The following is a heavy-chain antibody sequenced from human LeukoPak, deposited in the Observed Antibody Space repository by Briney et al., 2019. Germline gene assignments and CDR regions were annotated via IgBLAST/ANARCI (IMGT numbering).Heavy chain of an antibody. CDR2: IYTSGST. D-gene: IGHD6-19*01. J-gene: IGHJ4*02. CDR1: GGSISSYY. CDR3: ARHHSSGWYFAPTSAYFDY. V-gene: IGHV4-4*07. Sequence: SETLSLTCTVSGGSISSYYWSWIRQPAGKGLEWIGRIYTSGSTNYNPSLKSRVTMSVDTSRNQFSLKLSSVTAADTAVYYCARHHSSGWYFAPTSAYFDYWGQGTLVTVSS.